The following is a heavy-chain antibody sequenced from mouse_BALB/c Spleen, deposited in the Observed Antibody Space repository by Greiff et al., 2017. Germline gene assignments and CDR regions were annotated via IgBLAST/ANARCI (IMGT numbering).Heavy chain of an antibody. Sequence: QVQLQQSGAELVRPGASVTLSCKASGYTFTDYEMHWVKQTPVHGLEWIGAIDPETGGTAYNQKFKGKATLTADKSSSTAYMELRSLTSEDSAVYYCTRGTATSGAWFAYWGQGTLVTVSA. CDR3: TRGTATSGAWFAY. J-gene: IGHJ3*01. CDR1: GYTFTDYE. V-gene: IGHV1-15*01. D-gene: IGHD1-2*01. CDR2: IDPETGGT.